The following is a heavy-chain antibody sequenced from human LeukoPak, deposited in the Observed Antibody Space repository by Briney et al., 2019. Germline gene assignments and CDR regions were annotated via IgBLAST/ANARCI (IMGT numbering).Heavy chain of an antibody. D-gene: IGHD3-10*01. CDR1: GFTFNDYA. CDR2: ISYDGYDK. Sequence: GGSLRLSCAASGFTFNDYALYWVRQAPGKGLEWVTLISYDGYDKSYADSVRGRFTISRDNSKNTLYLQMNSLRAEDTAVYYCTTDGNYYGSGSYYRWGQGTLVTVSS. V-gene: IGHV3-30-3*01. J-gene: IGHJ4*02. CDR3: TTDGNYYGSGSYYR.